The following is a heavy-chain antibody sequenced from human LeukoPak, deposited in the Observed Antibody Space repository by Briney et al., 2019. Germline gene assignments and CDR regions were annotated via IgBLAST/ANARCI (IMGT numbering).Heavy chain of an antibody. Sequence: SQTLSLTCTVSGGSISSGGYYWSWIRQRPGKGLEWIGYIYYSGSTYYNPSLKSRVTISVDTSKNQFSLKLSSVTAADTAVYYCARVAVRGVLTDYWGQGTLVTVSS. CDR2: IYYSGST. J-gene: IGHJ4*02. CDR1: GGSISSGGYY. D-gene: IGHD3-10*01. CDR3: ARVAVRGVLTDY. V-gene: IGHV4-31*03.